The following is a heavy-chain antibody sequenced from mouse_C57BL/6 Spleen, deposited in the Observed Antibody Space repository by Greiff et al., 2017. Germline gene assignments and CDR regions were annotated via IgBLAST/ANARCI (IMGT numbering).Heavy chain of an antibody. CDR1: GYTFTDYY. D-gene: IGHD2-10*02. V-gene: IGHV1-26*01. J-gene: IGHJ4*01. CDR2: INPNNGGT. Sequence: VQLQQSGPELVKPGASVKISCKASGYTFTDYYMNWVKQSHGKSLEWIGDINPNNGGTSYNQKFKGKATLTVDKSSSTAYMELRSLTSEDSAVYYCAVWGLDYWGQGTSVTVSS. CDR3: AVWGLDY.